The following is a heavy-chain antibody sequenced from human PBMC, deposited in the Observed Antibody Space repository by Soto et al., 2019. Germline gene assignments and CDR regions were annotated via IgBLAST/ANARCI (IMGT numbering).Heavy chain of an antibody. V-gene: IGHV4-39*01. Sequence: SETLSLTCTVSGGSVSSSSYYWGWVRQPPGKGLEWIGSVYYSGSTYYNPSLESRVTISVDKSKNQFSLKLMSLSAADTAVYYCGRREGLATISYSFDYWGPGALVTLSS. CDR2: VYYSGST. CDR1: GGSVSSSSYY. D-gene: IGHD3-9*01. J-gene: IGHJ4*02. CDR3: GRREGLATISYSFDY.